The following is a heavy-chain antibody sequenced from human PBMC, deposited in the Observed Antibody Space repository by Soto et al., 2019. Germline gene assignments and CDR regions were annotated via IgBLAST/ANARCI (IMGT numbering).Heavy chain of an antibody. CDR1: GFSLSTSGMC. V-gene: IGHV2-70*01. D-gene: IGHD3-9*01. J-gene: IGHJ6*03. CDR3: SRTPIRYIDWYYNIDV. Sequence: SVPTLVNPTQTLTLTCTVSGFSLSTSGMCVSWIRQPPGKALEWLALIDCDDEKFYSTSLKTRLTISKDTSKNQVVLTMTNMDPVDTATYSCSRTPIRYIDWYYNIDVLGNGTKVTVSS. CDR2: IDCDDEK.